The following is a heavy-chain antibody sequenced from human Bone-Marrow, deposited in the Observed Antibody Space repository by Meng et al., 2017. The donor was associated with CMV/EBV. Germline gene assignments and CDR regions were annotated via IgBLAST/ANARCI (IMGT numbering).Heavy chain of an antibody. V-gene: IGHV3-9*01. CDR3: AKGSRGELPTYFDY. CDR2: ISWNSGSI. J-gene: IGHJ4*02. D-gene: IGHD1-26*01. Sequence: SLKISCAASGFTFDDYAMHWVRQAPGKGLEWVSGISWNSGSIGYADSVKGRFTISRDNAKNSLYLQMNSLRAEDTALYYCAKGSRGELPTYFDYWGQGTLVTVS. CDR1: GFTFDDYA.